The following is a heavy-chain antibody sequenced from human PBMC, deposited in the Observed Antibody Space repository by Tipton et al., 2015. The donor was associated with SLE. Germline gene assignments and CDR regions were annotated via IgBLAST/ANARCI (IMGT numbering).Heavy chain of an antibody. CDR2: IYYSGST. V-gene: IGHV4-39*07. Sequence: TLSLTCTVSGGSISSSSYYWGWIRQPPGKGLEWIGSIYYSGSTYYNPSLKSRVTISVDTSKNQFSLKLSSVTAADTAVYYCARALFTSYDFWSGNKGYFDYWGQGTLVTVSS. CDR1: GGSISSSSYY. CDR3: ARALFTSYDFWSGNKGYFDY. D-gene: IGHD3-3*01. J-gene: IGHJ4*02.